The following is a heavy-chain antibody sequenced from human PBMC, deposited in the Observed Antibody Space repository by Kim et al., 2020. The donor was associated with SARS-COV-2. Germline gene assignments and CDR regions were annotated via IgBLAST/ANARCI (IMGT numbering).Heavy chain of an antibody. Sequence: GGSLRLSCAASGFTFITYTMNWVRQAPGKGLEWVSSISSRSNYIYYADSVKGRFTVSRDNAKNSLYLQMNSLRAEDTAVFYCARTLFGSGYDAFDIWGQGTWSPSLQ. J-gene: IGHJ3*02. CDR2: ISSRSNYI. CDR3: ARTLFGSGYDAFDI. CDR1: GFTFITYT. D-gene: IGHD6-19*01. V-gene: IGHV3-21*01.